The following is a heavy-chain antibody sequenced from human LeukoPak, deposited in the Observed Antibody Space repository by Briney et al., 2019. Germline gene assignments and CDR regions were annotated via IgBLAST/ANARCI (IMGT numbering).Heavy chain of an antibody. V-gene: IGHV3-7*05. Sequence: GGALRLSCAASGFTFTAYSMTWVRQAPGRGLEWVARIKVDGTDIHYVDSVKGRFTISRDNAKNSLYLQMNSLRAEDTAVYYCAREWWYLDYWGQGTLVTVSS. D-gene: IGHD2-15*01. CDR1: GFTFTAYS. CDR3: AREWWYLDY. J-gene: IGHJ4*02. CDR2: IKVDGTDI.